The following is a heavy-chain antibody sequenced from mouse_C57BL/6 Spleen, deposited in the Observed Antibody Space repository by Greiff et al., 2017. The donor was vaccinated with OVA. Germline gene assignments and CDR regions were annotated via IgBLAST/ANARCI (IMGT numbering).Heavy chain of an antibody. CDR3: AKTFHDENYAMDY. Sequence: VQLVESGPGLVQPSQSLSITCTVSGFSLTSYGVRWVRQSPGKGLEWLGVIWRGGSTDYNAAFMSRLSITKDNSKSQVFFKMNSLQADDTAIYYCAKTFHDENYAMDYWGQGTSVTVSS. CDR2: IWRGGST. D-gene: IGHD2-12*01. V-gene: IGHV2-5*01. J-gene: IGHJ4*01. CDR1: GFSLTSYG.